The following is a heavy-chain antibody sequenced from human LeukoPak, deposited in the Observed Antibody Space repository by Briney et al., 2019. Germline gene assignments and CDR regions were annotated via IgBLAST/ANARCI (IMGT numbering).Heavy chain of an antibody. CDR2: INANSGGT. J-gene: IGHJ5*02. V-gene: IGHV1-2*02. D-gene: IGHD5-18*01. CDR3: ARGPFRNVDTAMIASRFDP. Sequence: ASVKVSCKASGYTFTDYYIHWVRQAPGQRLEWMGWINANSGGTNYAQKFQGRVTMTRDTSITTAYMELKSLRSDDTAVFYCARGPFRNVDTAMIASRFDPWGQGTLVTVSS. CDR1: GYTFTDYY.